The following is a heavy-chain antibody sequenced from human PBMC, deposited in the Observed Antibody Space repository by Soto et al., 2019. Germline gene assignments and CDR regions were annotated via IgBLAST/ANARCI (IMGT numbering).Heavy chain of an antibody. D-gene: IGHD2-2*01. J-gene: IGHJ1*01. CDR3: ARGPRASSGGTGAY. CDR1: GFSFDSYW. CDR2: IDYDGTTT. V-gene: IGHV3-74*01. Sequence: EVQLVESGGGLVQPGGSLRLSCAASGFSFDSYWMHWVRQAPGQGPVWVARIDYDGTTTNYADSVKGRFTISRDNAKNTLYLQMNSVRREDTAVYYCARGPRASSGGTGAYWGQGTLVTVSS.